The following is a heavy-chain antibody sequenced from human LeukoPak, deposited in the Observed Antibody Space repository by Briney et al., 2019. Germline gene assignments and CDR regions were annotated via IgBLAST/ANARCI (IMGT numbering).Heavy chain of an antibody. Sequence: GGSLRLSCAASGFTFSSYAMSWVRQAPGKGLECISGFSGSGGSTYYADSVKGRFTISRDNSKNTLYLQMNSLRAEDTAVYYCAKGSRRHCISTICYTLDYWGQGTLVTVSS. D-gene: IGHD2-2*02. CDR3: AKGSRRHCISTICYTLDY. CDR2: FSGSGGST. CDR1: GFTFSSYA. J-gene: IGHJ4*02. V-gene: IGHV3-23*01.